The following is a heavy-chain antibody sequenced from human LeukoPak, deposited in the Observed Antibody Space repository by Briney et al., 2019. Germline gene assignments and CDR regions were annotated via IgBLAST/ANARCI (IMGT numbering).Heavy chain of an antibody. Sequence: GGSLRLSCAASGFTFSSYWMHWVRQAPGKGLEWVAVIWYDGSNKYYADSVKGRFTISRDNSKNTVYLQLNSLRAEDTAVYYCAKSGTACSGGSCYSHYFDFWGQGTLVTVSS. CDR2: IWYDGSNK. D-gene: IGHD2-15*01. CDR3: AKSGTACSGGSCYSHYFDF. CDR1: GFTFSSYW. V-gene: IGHV3-33*06. J-gene: IGHJ4*02.